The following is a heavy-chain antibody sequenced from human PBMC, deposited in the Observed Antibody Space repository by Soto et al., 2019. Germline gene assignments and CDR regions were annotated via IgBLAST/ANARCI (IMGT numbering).Heavy chain of an antibody. Sequence: ASVKVSCKASGYTFTSYGISWVRQAPGQGLEWMGWISAYNGNTNYAQKLQGRVTMTTDTSTSTAYMELRSLRSDDTAVYYCARGLVPAAIWQYGMDVWGQGTTVTVSS. CDR3: ARGLVPAAIWQYGMDV. CDR1: GYTFTSYG. D-gene: IGHD2-2*01. V-gene: IGHV1-18*01. CDR2: ISAYNGNT. J-gene: IGHJ6*02.